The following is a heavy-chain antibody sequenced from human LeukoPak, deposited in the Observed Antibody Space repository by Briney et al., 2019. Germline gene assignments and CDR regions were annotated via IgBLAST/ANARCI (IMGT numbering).Heavy chain of an antibody. D-gene: IGHD3-9*01. Sequence: GGSLRLSCAASGFTFSSYWMHWVRQAPGKGLVGVSHISSDGSSTSYADSVKGRFTISRDNAKNTLYLQMISLRAEDTAVYYCARDPDYDILTGYFKPPFDYWGQGTLVTASS. V-gene: IGHV3-74*01. CDR1: GFTFSSYW. J-gene: IGHJ4*02. CDR3: ARDPDYDILTGYFKPPFDY. CDR2: ISSDGSST.